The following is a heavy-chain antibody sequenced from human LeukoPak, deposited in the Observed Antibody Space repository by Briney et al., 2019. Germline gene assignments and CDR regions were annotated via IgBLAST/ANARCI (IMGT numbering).Heavy chain of an antibody. CDR2: IIPIFGTP. Sequence: ASVKVSCKASGDTFSSYAISWVRQAPGQGLEWMGGIIPIFGTPNYAQKFQGRVTITADESTSTAYMELSSLRSEDKAVYYCARGRYCSSTSCYVPSPHFDYWGQGTLVTVSS. CDR3: ARGRYCSSTSCYVPSPHFDY. D-gene: IGHD2-2*01. J-gene: IGHJ4*02. V-gene: IGHV1-69*13. CDR1: GDTFSSYA.